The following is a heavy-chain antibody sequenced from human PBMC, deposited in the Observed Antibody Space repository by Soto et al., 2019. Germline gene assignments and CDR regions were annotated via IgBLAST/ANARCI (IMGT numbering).Heavy chain of an antibody. J-gene: IGHJ4*02. Sequence: PGGSLRPSCAASGFTPTSYAMNWVRQAPGKGLEWVSGIDGSGGKAYYTDSVKGRFTISRDNSKNTLYLHMNTLRAEDTAVYYCALVEAVDYWGQGTLVTVSS. CDR3: ALVEAVDY. D-gene: IGHD6-19*01. CDR2: IDGSGGKA. CDR1: GFTPTSYA. V-gene: IGHV3-23*01.